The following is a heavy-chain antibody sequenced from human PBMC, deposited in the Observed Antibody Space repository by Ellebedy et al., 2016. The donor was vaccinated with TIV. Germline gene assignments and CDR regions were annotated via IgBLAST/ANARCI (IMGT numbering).Heavy chain of an antibody. CDR2: ISAYNGNT. V-gene: IGHV1-18*04. D-gene: IGHD3-10*01. J-gene: IGHJ6*03. Sequence: ASVKVSCKASGYTFTSYGISWVRQAPGQGLEWMGWISAYNGNTIYAQKFQGRVTMTEDTSTDTAYMELSSLRSEDTAVYYCARGATMVRGVIRRDYYMDVWGKGTTVTVSS. CDR1: GYTFTSYG. CDR3: ARGATMVRGVIRRDYYMDV.